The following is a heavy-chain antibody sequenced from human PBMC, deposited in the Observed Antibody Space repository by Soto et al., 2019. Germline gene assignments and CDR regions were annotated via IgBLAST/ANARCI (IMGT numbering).Heavy chain of an antibody. D-gene: IGHD3-9*01. CDR1: GFTFSSYA. J-gene: IGHJ6*03. CDR3: ATAPKEIRYGYYMDV. V-gene: IGHV3-23*01. Sequence: GGSLRLSCAASGFTFSSYAMSWVRQAPGKGLEWVSAISGSGGSTYYADSVKGRFTISRDNAKNTLYLQMNSLRAEDTAVYYCATAPKEIRYGYYMDVWGKGTTVTVSS. CDR2: ISGSGGST.